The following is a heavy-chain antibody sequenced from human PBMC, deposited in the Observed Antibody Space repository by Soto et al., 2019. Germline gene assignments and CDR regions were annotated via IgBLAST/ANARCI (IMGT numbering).Heavy chain of an antibody. Sequence: QVQLQESGPGLVKPSGTLSLTCAVSGGSIISSDWWSWVRQPPWKGLEWIAEIYHSGITNYNPSLKSRVIISIDKSKNQFSLELSSVTAADTAVYYCARQSGFYKDYWGQGTLVTVSP. D-gene: IGHD5-12*01. J-gene: IGHJ4*02. CDR1: GGSIISSDW. CDR3: ARQSGFYKDY. V-gene: IGHV4-4*02. CDR2: IYHSGIT.